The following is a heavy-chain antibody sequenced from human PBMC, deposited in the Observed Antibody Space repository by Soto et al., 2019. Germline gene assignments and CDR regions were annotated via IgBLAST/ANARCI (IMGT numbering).Heavy chain of an antibody. J-gene: IGHJ6*03. CDR2: IYYSGST. CDR3: ARAYSGYDYGYYYYYMDV. V-gene: IGHV4-59*01. D-gene: IGHD5-12*01. CDR1: GGSISSYY. Sequence: SETLSLTCTVSGGSISSYYWSWIRQPPGKGLEWIGYIYYSGSTNYNLSLKSRVTISVDTSKNQFSLKLSSVTAADTALYYCARAYSGYDYGYYYYYMDVWGKGTTVTVSS.